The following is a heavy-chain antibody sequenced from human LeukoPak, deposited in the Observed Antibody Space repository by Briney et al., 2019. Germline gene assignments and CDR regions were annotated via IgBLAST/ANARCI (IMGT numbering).Heavy chain of an antibody. CDR1: GHSFTTYW. Sequence: GESLKISCKHFGHSFTTYWIGWVRQMPGKGLEWMGIIYPGDSDTRCSPSFQGQVTISADKSITTAYLQWSGLKASDTAMYYCAKQAGSGYSGYYFNYWGQGTLVTVSS. CDR3: AKQAGSGYSGYYFNY. D-gene: IGHD5-12*01. CDR2: IYPGDSDT. J-gene: IGHJ4*02. V-gene: IGHV5-51*01.